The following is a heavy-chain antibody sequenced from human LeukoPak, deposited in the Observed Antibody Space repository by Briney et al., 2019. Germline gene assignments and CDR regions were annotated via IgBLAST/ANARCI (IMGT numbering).Heavy chain of an antibody. CDR1: GYTFTSYG. V-gene: IGHV1-69*06. CDR3: ARDTSVVVTATGFDY. D-gene: IGHD2-21*02. Sequence: ASVKVSCKASGYTFTSYGISWVRQAPGQGLEWMGGIIPIFGTANYAQKFQGRVTITADKSTSTAYMELSSLRSEDTAVYYCARDTSVVVTATGFDYWGQGTLVTVSS. CDR2: IIPIFGTA. J-gene: IGHJ4*02.